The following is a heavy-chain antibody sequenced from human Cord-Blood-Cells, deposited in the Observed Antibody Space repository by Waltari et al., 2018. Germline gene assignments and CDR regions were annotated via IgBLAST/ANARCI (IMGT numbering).Heavy chain of an antibody. V-gene: IGHV4-61*01. J-gene: IGHJ2*01. CDR1: GGSVSSGSYY. CDR2: IYYSGST. Sequence: QVQLQESGPGLVKPSETLSLTCTVPGGSVSSGSYYWSWIRQPPGKGLEWIGYIYYSGSTNYNPSLKSRVTISVDTSKNQFSLKLSSVTAADTAVYYCARVYSHWYFDLWGRGTLVTVSS. CDR3: ARVYSHWYFDL. D-gene: IGHD2-15*01.